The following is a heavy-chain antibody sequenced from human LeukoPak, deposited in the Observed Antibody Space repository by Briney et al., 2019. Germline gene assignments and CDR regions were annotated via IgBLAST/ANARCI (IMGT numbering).Heavy chain of an antibody. CDR2: ISYDGSNK. D-gene: IGHD6-19*01. V-gene: IGHV3-30*03. Sequence: GRSLRLSCAASGFTFSSYGMHWVRQAPGKGLEWVAVISYDGSNKYYADSVKGRFTISRDNSKNTLYLQMNSLRAEDTAVYYCARYWGAVAVHSYWGQGTLVTVSS. CDR1: GFTFSSYG. J-gene: IGHJ4*02. CDR3: ARYWGAVAVHSY.